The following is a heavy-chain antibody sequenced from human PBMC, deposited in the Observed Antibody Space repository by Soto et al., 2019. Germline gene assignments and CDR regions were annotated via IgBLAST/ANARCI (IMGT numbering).Heavy chain of an antibody. Sequence: QLQLQESGPGLVKPSETLSLTCSVSGGSISSSSYFWGWVRQPPGQGLEWLATIFYSGTTYYHPCIKSRLTIAAETSKNEFSLKLSSATAADTAVYYCVRRVNSASGSDYFDYWGQGSLVTVSS. CDR2: IFYSGTT. CDR1: GGSISSSSYF. V-gene: IGHV4-39*01. J-gene: IGHJ4*02. CDR3: VRRVNSASGSDYFDY. D-gene: IGHD6-19*01.